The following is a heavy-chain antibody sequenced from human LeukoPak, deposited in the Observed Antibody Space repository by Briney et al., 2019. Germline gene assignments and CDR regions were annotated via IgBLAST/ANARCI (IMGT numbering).Heavy chain of an antibody. CDR2: ISYDGSNK. CDR1: GFTFSSYA. V-gene: IGHV3-30*04. Sequence: GRSLRLSCAASGFTFSSYAMHWVRQAPGKGLEWVAVISYDGSNKYYADSVKGRFTISRDNSKNTLYLQMNSLRAEDTAVYYCARDLYGPGSYWGAFDIWGQGTMVTVSS. J-gene: IGHJ3*02. CDR3: ARDLYGPGSYWGAFDI. D-gene: IGHD3-10*01.